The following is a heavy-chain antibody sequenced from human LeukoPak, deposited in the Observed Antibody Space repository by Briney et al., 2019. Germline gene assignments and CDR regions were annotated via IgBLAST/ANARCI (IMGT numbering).Heavy chain of an antibody. CDR3: ARDGGSLISAGERSDY. CDR1: GFTFSSYA. V-gene: IGHV3-30*04. D-gene: IGHD3-16*01. CDR2: ISYDGSNK. J-gene: IGHJ4*02. Sequence: GGSLRLSCAASGFTFSSYAMHWVRQAPGKGLEWVAVISYDGSNKYYADSVKGRFTISRDNSKNTLYLQMNSLRAEDTAVYYCARDGGSLISAGERSDYWGQGTLVTVSS.